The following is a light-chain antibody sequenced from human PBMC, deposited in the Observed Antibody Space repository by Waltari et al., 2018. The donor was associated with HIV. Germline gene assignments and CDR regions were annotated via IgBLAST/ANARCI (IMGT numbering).Light chain of an antibody. CDR1: SSEVRAYNF. V-gene: IGLV2-14*01. CDR3: SSYTSSSTWV. Sequence: SALTQPAPVSGSPGQSITISCTGTSSEVRAYNFVPWYQHHPGNAPKLLIYEVSYRPSGVSDRFSGSKSGNTASLTISGLQAEDETDYYCSSYTSSSTWVFGGGTKLTVL. J-gene: IGLJ3*02. CDR2: EVS.